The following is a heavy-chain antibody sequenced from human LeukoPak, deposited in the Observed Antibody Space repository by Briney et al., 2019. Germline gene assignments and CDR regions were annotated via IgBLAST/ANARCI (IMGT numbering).Heavy chain of an antibody. CDR1: GFTVSSNY. D-gene: IGHD1-26*01. Sequence: GGSLRLSCSASGFTVSSNYMSWVRQAPGKGLEWVSVIYSGGSTYYADSVKGRFTISRDNSKNTLYLQMNSLRAEDTAVYYCARLTHSGSYGLDYWGQGTLVTVSS. V-gene: IGHV3-53*01. CDR2: IYSGGST. J-gene: IGHJ4*02. CDR3: ARLTHSGSYGLDY.